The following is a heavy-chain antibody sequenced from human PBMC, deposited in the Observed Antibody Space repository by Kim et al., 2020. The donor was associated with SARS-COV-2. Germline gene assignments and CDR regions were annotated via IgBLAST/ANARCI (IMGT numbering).Heavy chain of an antibody. CDR3: AKGKATGKVDWFDP. D-gene: IGHD5-12*01. CDR2: ITGSGGGT. CDR1: GFTFSSYA. Sequence: GGSLRLSCAASGFTFSSYAMTWVRQAPGKGLEWVSTITGSGGGTYFAVSVKGRFTISRDNYRNTLSLQMNSLRVEDTAIFYCAKGKATGKVDWFDPWGQG. J-gene: IGHJ5*02. V-gene: IGHV3-23*01.